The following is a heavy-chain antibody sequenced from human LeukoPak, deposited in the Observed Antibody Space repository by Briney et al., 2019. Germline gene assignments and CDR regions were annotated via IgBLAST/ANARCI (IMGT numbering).Heavy chain of an antibody. V-gene: IGHV4-59*08. Sequence: SETLSLTCTVSGGSISSYYWSWLRQPPGKGLEWIGYIYYSGSTNYNPSLKSRVTISVDTSKNQFSLKLSSVTAADTAVYYCARHRPDCSGGSCYSRLFDYWGQGTLVTVSS. D-gene: IGHD2-15*01. J-gene: IGHJ4*02. CDR1: GGSISSYY. CDR3: ARHRPDCSGGSCYSRLFDY. CDR2: IYYSGST.